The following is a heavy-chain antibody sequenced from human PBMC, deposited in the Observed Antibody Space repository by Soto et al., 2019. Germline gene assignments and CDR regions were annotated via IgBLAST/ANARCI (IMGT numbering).Heavy chain of an antibody. J-gene: IGHJ4*02. CDR2: ISYDGSNK. Sequence: GGSLRLSCADSGFTFSRYALHWFRQAPGQGLEWVAVISYDGSNKYYADSVKGRFTISRDNSKNTLYLQMNSLRAEDTAVYYCARDPVAVAGAGSPGHYWGQGTLVTVSS. D-gene: IGHD6-19*01. V-gene: IGHV3-30-3*01. CDR3: ARDPVAVAGAGSPGHY. CDR1: GFTFSRYA.